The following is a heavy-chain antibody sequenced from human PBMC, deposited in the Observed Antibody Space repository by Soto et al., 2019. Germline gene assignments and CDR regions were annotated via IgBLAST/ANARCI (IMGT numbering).Heavy chain of an antibody. CDR2: IIPILGIA. CDR1: GGTFSSYT. J-gene: IGHJ6*02. V-gene: IGHV1-69*02. CDR3: ATRSTVTTGDYYYYGMDV. D-gene: IGHD4-17*01. Sequence: QVQLVQSGAEVKKPGSSVKVSCKASGGTFSSYTISWVRQAPGQGLEWMGRIIPILGIANYAQKFQGRVTITADKSTSTAYMELSSLRSEDTAVYYCATRSTVTTGDYYYYGMDVWGQGTTVTVSS.